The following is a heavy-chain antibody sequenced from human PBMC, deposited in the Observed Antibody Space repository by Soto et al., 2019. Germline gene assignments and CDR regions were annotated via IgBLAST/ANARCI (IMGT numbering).Heavy chain of an antibody. CDR3: AKDPADIVATIVDY. Sequence: EVQLLESGGGLVQPGGSLRLSCAASGFTFSSYAMSWVRQAPGKGLEWVSAISGSGGSTYYADSVKGRFTISRDNSKNTLYLQMNSLRAKDTAVYYCAKDPADIVATIVDYWGQGTLVTVSS. CDR2: ISGSGGST. CDR1: GFTFSSYA. D-gene: IGHD5-12*01. J-gene: IGHJ4*02. V-gene: IGHV3-23*01.